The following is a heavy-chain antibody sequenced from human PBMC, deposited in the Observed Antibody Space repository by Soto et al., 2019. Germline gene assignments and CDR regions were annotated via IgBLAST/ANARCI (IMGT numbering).Heavy chain of an antibody. CDR1: GFTFSTYA. CDR3: AKHLHYFDY. Sequence: EAQLLETGGGLVQPGGSLRLSCAASGFTFSTYAMSWVRQAPGKGLEWVSGISGSDGSTYYADSVQGRFTISRDNSKNTLYLQLNSLRAEDTAVYYCAKHLHYFDYWGQGTLVTVSS. J-gene: IGHJ4*02. CDR2: ISGSDGST. V-gene: IGHV3-23*01.